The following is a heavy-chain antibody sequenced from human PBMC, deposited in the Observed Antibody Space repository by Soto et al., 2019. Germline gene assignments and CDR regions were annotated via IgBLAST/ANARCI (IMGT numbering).Heavy chain of an antibody. V-gene: IGHV4-61*01. J-gene: IGHJ6*02. CDR2: IYYSGST. CDR3: AREGIAARLNYYYGMDV. Sequence: SETLSLTCTVSGGSVSSGSYYWSWIRQPPGNGLEWIGYIYYSGSTNYNPSLKSRVTISVDTSKNQFSLKLSSVTAADTAVYYCAREGIAARLNYYYGMDVWGQGTTVTVSS. D-gene: IGHD6-6*01. CDR1: GGSVSSGSYY.